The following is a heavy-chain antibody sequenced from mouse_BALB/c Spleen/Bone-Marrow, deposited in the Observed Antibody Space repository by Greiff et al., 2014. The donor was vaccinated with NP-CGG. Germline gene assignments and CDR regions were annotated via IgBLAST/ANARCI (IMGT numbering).Heavy chain of an antibody. V-gene: IGHV5-6-5*01. CDR1: GFTFSTYA. CDR2: ISNGGST. D-gene: IGHD4-1*02. J-gene: IGHJ2*01. CDR3: ARAPQLLYYFDY. Sequence: EVKLMESGGGLVKPGGSLKLSCAASGFTFSTYAMSWVRQTSEKRLEWVASISNGGSTYYQDSVKGRFTISRDNARNILYLQMSSLRSEDTAMYYCARAPQLLYYFDYWGQGTTLTVSS.